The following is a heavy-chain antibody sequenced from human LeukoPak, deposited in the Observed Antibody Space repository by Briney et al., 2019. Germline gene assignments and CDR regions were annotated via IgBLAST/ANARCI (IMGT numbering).Heavy chain of an antibody. CDR3: ARDLGGYSYGSLFDY. V-gene: IGHV3-21*01. J-gene: IGHJ4*02. CDR2: ITTSSSYI. D-gene: IGHD5-18*01. Sequence: GGSLRLSCAASGFTFSSYNMNWVRQAPGKGLEWVSSITTSSSYIYYADSVKGRFTISRDNAKNSLYLQMNSLRAEDTAVYYCARDLGGYSYGSLFDYWGQGTLVTVSS. CDR1: GFTFSSYN.